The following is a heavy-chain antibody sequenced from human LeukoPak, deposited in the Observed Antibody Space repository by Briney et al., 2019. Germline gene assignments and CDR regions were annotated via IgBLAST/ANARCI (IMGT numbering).Heavy chain of an antibody. Sequence: GASVTVSCKASGYTFTGYYMHWVRPAPGQALEWVGWINPNSGGTNYAQKFQGRVTVTRDTSISTAYMELSRLSSDDTAVYYCAREPSNWESTIDYWGQETLVTVSS. J-gene: IGHJ4*02. CDR3: AREPSNWESTIDY. CDR1: GYTFTGYY. D-gene: IGHD7-27*01. CDR2: INPNSGGT. V-gene: IGHV1-2*02.